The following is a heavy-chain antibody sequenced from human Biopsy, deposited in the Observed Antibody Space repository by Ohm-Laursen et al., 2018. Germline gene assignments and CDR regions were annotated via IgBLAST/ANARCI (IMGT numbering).Heavy chain of an antibody. V-gene: IGHV3-7*01. CDR1: GFTFSSSW. J-gene: IGHJ6*02. CDR3: VRGRSMDV. Sequence: GSLRLSCAASGFTFSSSWMTWVRQAPGKGLEWVAMRKQDGSEDYYVDSVKGRFTISRDNAQKSLDLQLNSLRAEDTAVYYCVRGRSMDVWGQGTTVTVSS. CDR2: RKQDGSED.